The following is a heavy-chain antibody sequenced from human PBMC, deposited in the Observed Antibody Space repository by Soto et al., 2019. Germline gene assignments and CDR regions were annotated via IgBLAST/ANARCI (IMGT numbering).Heavy chain of an antibody. D-gene: IGHD2-15*01. Sequence: ASVKVSCKASGYTFNIYYLHWVRQAPGQGLEWMGIINPSSNYTNYAQKFQGRVIMTRDTSTSTVHMELSSLRSEDTAVYYCARVYCSGGSCYSLDAFDIWGQGTMVTVSS. CDR3: ARVYCSGGSCYSLDAFDI. CDR2: INPSSNYT. V-gene: IGHV1-46*02. CDR1: GYTFNIYY. J-gene: IGHJ3*02.